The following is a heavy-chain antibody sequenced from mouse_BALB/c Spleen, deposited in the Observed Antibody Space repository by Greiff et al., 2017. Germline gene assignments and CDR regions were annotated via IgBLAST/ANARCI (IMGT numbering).Heavy chain of an antibody. CDR1: GDSITSGY. CDR3: ARYTYGSSQFDY. CDR2: ISYSGST. J-gene: IGHJ2*01. V-gene: IGHV3-8*02. Sequence: EVKLQESGPSLVKPSQTLSLTCSVTGDSITSGYWNWIRKFPGNKLEYMGYISYSGSTYYNPSLKSRISITRDTSKNQYYLQLNSVTTEDTATYYCARYTYGSSQFDYWGQGTTLTVSS. D-gene: IGHD1-1*01.